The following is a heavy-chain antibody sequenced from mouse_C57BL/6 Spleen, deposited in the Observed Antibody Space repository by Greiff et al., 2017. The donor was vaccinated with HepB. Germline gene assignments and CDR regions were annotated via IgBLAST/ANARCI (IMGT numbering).Heavy chain of an antibody. CDR3: ASLFYYGYDGDWYFDV. Sequence: DVKLVESEGGLVQPGSSMKLSCTASGFTFSDYYMAWVRQVPEKGLEWVANINYDGSSTYYLDSLKSRFIISRDNAKNILYLQMSSLKSEDTATYYCASLFYYGYDGDWYFDVWGTGTTVTVSS. CDR1: GFTFSDYY. D-gene: IGHD2-2*01. J-gene: IGHJ1*03. CDR2: INYDGSST. V-gene: IGHV5-16*01.